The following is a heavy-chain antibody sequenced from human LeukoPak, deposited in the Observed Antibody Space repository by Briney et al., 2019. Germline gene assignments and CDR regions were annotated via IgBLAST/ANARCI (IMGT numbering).Heavy chain of an antibody. CDR1: GYTFTGYY. CDR2: INPNSGGT. Sequence: ASVKVSCKASGYTFTGYYMHWVRQAPGQGLEWMGRINPNSGGTNYAQKLQGRVTMTRDTSISTAYMELSRLRSDDTAVYYCARTRPYCGGDCYSNWFDPWGQGTLVTVSS. J-gene: IGHJ5*02. V-gene: IGHV1-2*06. CDR3: ARTRPYCGGDCYSNWFDP. D-gene: IGHD2-21*02.